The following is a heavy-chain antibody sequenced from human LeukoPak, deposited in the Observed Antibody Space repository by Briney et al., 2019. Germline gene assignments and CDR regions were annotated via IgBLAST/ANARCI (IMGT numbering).Heavy chain of an antibody. CDR2: MNPISGNT. D-gene: IGHD2-15*01. CDR1: GYTFTSYG. Sequence: ASVKVSCKASGYTFTSYGINWVRQATGQGLEWMGWMNPISGNTGFAQKFQGRVTMTRNTSISTAYMELSSLRSEDTAVYYCVRRRCRGGNCYAGYWGQGTLVTVSS. V-gene: IGHV1-8*01. CDR3: VRRRCRGGNCYAGY. J-gene: IGHJ4*02.